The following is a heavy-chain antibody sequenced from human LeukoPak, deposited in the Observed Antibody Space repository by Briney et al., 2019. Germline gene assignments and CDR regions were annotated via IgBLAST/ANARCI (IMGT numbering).Heavy chain of an antibody. D-gene: IGHD6-13*01. V-gene: IGHV4-59*08. CDR1: AGSITNYY. CDR3: ARLSHPADSSWFFDY. Sequence: SETLSLTCSVSAGSITNYYWSWIRQPPGKGLEWIAYIYSSGNTNYNPSLKSRVTISVYTSKNQFSLNLTSVTAADTAVYYCARLSHPADSSWFFDYWGQGTLVTVSS. CDR2: IYSSGNT. J-gene: IGHJ4*02.